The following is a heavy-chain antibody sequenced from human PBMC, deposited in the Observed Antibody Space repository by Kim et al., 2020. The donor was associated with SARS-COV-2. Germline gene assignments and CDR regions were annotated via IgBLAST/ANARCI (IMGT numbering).Heavy chain of an antibody. Sequence: GGSLRLSCAASGFTFTGYGLSWVRQAPGKGLEWVSAVNDTGAERNYANSVKGRFTISRDNSKNTLYLQMNSLRDEDTAVYYCAKRLGPAHPNFDYWGQGTLGTVSS. CDR3: AKRLGPAHPNFDY. CDR2: VNDTGAER. CDR1: GFTFTGYG. V-gene: IGHV3-23*01. D-gene: IGHD3-9*01. J-gene: IGHJ4*02.